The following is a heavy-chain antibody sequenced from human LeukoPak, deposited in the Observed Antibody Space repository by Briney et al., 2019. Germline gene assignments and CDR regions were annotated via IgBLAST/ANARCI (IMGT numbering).Heavy chain of an antibody. CDR3: AKSPYYYDSSGMLFDY. J-gene: IGHJ4*02. CDR1: GFAFSSYA. V-gene: IGHV3-23*01. Sequence: PGGSLRLSCAASGFAFSSYAMSWVRQAPGKGLEWVSAISGSGGSTYYADSVKGRFTISRDNSKNTLYLQMNSLRAEDTAVYYCAKSPYYYDSSGMLFDYWGQGTLVTVSS. CDR2: ISGSGGST. D-gene: IGHD3-22*01.